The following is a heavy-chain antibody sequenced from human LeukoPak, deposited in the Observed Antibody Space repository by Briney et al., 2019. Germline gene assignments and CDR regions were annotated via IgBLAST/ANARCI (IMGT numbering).Heavy chain of an antibody. Sequence: TFSNYAMNWIRQPPGKGLEWIGSIYYSGSTYYNPSLKSRVTISVDTSKNQFSLKLSSVTAADTAVYYCARAVDSSGWYNYLSGYYYGMDVWGQGTTVTVSS. V-gene: IGHV4-39*07. D-gene: IGHD6-19*01. CDR1: TFSNYA. CDR3: ARAVDSSGWYNYLSGYYYGMDV. CDR2: IYYSGST. J-gene: IGHJ6*02.